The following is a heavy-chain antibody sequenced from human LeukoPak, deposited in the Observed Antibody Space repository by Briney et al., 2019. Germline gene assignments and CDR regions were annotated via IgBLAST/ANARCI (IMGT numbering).Heavy chain of an antibody. CDR2: INPSDGST. V-gene: IGHV1-46*01. D-gene: IGHD5-18*01. Sequence: ASVKVSCKASGYTFTSYYMHWVRQAPGQGLEWMGIINPSDGSTSYAQKFQGRLTVTRDTSTGTVYMELRSLRSEDTAVYYCARDKNRGYSYGYGLDYWGQGTLVTVSS. CDR1: GYTFTSYY. CDR3: ARDKNRGYSYGYGLDY. J-gene: IGHJ4*02.